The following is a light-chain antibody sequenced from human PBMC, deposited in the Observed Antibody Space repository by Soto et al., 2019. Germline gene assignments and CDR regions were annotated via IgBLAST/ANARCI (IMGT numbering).Light chain of an antibody. J-gene: IGLJ2*01. CDR2: QDI. Sequence: SYELTQPPSVSVSPGQTASITCSGDKLGDKYASWYQQKPGQSHVLVIYQDIRRPSGIPERFSGSSSGNTATLTISGTQAMDEADYYCQAWDINTMVFGGGTKLTVL. CDR1: KLGDKY. V-gene: IGLV3-1*01. CDR3: QAWDINTMV.